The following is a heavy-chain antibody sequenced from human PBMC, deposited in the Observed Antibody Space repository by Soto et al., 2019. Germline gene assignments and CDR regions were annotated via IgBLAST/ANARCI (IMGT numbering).Heavy chain of an antibody. CDR1: GFTFSSYW. CDR3: ARDNGRFLEWLSYTEPYYYYYYMDV. V-gene: IGHV3-7*01. CDR2: IKQDGSEK. Sequence: PGGSLRLSCAASGFTFSSYWMSWVRQAPGKGLEWVANIKQDGSEKYYVDSVKGRFTISRDNAKNSLYLQMNSLRAEDTAVYYCARDNGRFLEWLSYTEPYYYYYYMDVWGKGTTVTVSS. J-gene: IGHJ6*03. D-gene: IGHD3-3*01.